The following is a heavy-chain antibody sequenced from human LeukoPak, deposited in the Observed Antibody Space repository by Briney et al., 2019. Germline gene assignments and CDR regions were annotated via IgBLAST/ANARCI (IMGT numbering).Heavy chain of an antibody. V-gene: IGHV4-34*01. CDR3: ARKYDFWSGYRRRGYFDY. D-gene: IGHD3-3*01. CDR1: GGSFSGYY. J-gene: IGHJ4*02. CDR2: INHSGST. Sequence: PSETLSLTCAVYGGSFSGYYWSWIRQPPGKGLEWIGEINHSGSTNYNPSLKSRVTISVDTSKNQFSLKLSSVTAADTAVYYCARKYDFWSGYRRRGYFDYWGQGTLVTVSS.